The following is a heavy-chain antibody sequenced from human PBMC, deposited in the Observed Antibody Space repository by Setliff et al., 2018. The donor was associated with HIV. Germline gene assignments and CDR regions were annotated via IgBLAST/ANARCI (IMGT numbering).Heavy chain of an antibody. CDR1: GASIGSGGYY. D-gene: IGHD7-27*01. CDR2: ILDSGST. CDR3: AGVPNWGSAPFAYDV. Sequence: PSETLSLTCTVSGASIGSGGYYWNWIRQPPGKGLEWMGYILDSGSTYYNPSLRGLLSMSIDTSANQFSVELTSVTAADTALYFCAGVPNWGSAPFAYDVWGLGTMVTVSS. J-gene: IGHJ3*01. V-gene: IGHV4-31*01.